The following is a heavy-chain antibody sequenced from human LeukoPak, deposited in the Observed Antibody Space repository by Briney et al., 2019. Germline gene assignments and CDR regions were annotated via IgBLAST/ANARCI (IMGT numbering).Heavy chain of an antibody. D-gene: IGHD5-12*01. Sequence: PSETLSLTCTVSGGSISSSSYYWGWIRQPPGKGLEWIGSIYYSGSTYYNPSLKSRVTISVDTSKNQFSLKLSSVTAADTAVYYCARDPGRGYRSWFDPWGQGTLVTVSS. J-gene: IGHJ5*02. CDR2: IYYSGST. V-gene: IGHV4-39*07. CDR1: GGSISSSSYY. CDR3: ARDPGRGYRSWFDP.